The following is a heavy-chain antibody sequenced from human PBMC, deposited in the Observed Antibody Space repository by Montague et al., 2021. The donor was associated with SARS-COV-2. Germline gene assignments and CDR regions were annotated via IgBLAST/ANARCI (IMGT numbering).Heavy chain of an antibody. CDR1: GFTFSSYA. V-gene: IGHV3-30*04. CDR2: ISYDGSNK. Sequence: SLRLPCAASGFTFSSYAMHWVRQAPGKGLEWVAVISYDGSNKYYADSVKGRFTISRDNSKNTLYLQMNSLRAEDTAVYYCARDDPYSSGWFDAFDIWGQGTMVTVSS. D-gene: IGHD6-19*01. J-gene: IGHJ3*02. CDR3: ARDDPYSSGWFDAFDI.